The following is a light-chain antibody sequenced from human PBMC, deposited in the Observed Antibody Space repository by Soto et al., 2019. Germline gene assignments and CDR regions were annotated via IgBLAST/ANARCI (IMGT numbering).Light chain of an antibody. CDR3: QVWDSSSDHLV. J-gene: IGLJ2*01. CDR2: DDS. V-gene: IGLV3-21*02. CDR1: NIGT. Sequence: SYELTQSPSVSVAPGQTARITCGGNNIGTNWYQQKPGQAPVLVVYDDSDRPSGIPERFSGSNSGNTATLTISRVEAGDEADYYCQVWDSSSDHLVFGGGTKLTVL.